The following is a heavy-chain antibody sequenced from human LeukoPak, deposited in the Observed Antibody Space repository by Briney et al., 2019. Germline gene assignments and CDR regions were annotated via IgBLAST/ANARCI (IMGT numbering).Heavy chain of an antibody. CDR3: AREGAGQPLELSFEN. CDR1: GLTLGSYE. J-gene: IGHJ4*02. Sequence: GGSLRLSCAASGLTLGSYEMNWVRQAPGKGLEWTSYISSSGSTLYYADSVKGRFSISRDNAKNSLFLQMNSLRVEDTAVYYCAREGAGQPLELSFENWGQGTLVTVSS. V-gene: IGHV3-48*03. D-gene: IGHD1-7*01. CDR2: ISSSGSTL.